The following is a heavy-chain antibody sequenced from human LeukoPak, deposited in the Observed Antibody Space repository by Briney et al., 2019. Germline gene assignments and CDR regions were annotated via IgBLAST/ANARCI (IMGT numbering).Heavy chain of an antibody. V-gene: IGHV1-69*13. Sequence: ASVKVSCKASGGTFSSYAISWVRQAPGQGLEWMGGIIPIFGTANYAQKFQGRVTITADESTSTAYMELSSLRSEDTAVYYCARDPGGSYYFDYWGQGTLVTVSS. J-gene: IGHJ4*02. CDR3: ARDPGGSYYFDY. D-gene: IGHD1-26*01. CDR1: GGTFSSYA. CDR2: IIPIFGTA.